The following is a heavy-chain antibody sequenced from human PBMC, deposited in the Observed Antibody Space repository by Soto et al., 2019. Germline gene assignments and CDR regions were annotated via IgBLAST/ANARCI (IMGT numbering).Heavy chain of an antibody. Sequence: GSLRLSCAVSGFTFSSYSMNWVRQAPGKGLEWVSYISSSSSTIYYADSVKGRFTISRDNAKNSLYLQMNSLRDEDTAVYYCAKAKVTIFGVGKWFDPWGQGTLVTVSS. J-gene: IGHJ5*02. CDR3: AKAKVTIFGVGKWFDP. V-gene: IGHV3-48*02. D-gene: IGHD3-3*01. CDR1: GFTFSSYS. CDR2: ISSSSSTI.